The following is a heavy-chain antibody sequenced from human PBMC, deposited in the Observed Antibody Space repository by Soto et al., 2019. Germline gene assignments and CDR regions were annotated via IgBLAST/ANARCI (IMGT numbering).Heavy chain of an antibody. V-gene: IGHV4-59*01. Sequence: SETQSLTSTVSGGSINNYYWSWIRQPPGKGLEWIAYIYYSGSTNYNPSFKSRVIVSVDTSRNQFALKLNSVTAADTAVYYCARWHSSSGYYGMDVWGQGTTVTVSS. CDR2: IYYSGST. D-gene: IGHD6-25*01. J-gene: IGHJ6*02. CDR1: GGSINNYY. CDR3: ARWHSSSGYYGMDV.